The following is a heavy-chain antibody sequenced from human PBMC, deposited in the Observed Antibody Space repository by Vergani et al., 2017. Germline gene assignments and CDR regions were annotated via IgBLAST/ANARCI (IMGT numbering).Heavy chain of an antibody. J-gene: IGHJ5*02. CDR3: ARQYYDFWSGPNWFDP. Sequence: QLQLQESGPGLVKPSETLSLTCTVSGGSISSSSYYWGWIRQPPGKGLEWIGSIYYSGSTYYNPSLKSRVTISVDTSKNQFSLKLSSVTAADTAVYYCARQYYDFWSGPNWFDPWGQGTLVTVSS. V-gene: IGHV4-39*01. D-gene: IGHD3-3*01. CDR2: IYYSGST. CDR1: GGSISSSSYY.